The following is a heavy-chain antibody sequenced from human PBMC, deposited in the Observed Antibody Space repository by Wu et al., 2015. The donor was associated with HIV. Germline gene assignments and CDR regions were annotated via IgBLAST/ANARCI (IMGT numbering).Heavy chain of an antibody. J-gene: IGHJ4*02. CDR1: QYTFINYD. D-gene: IGHD2-2*02. CDR2: INPKSGHT. Sequence: QVQLVQSGAEVTEPGASVMVSCKASQYTFINYDVHWVRQAAGQGLEWMGWINPKSGHTGYSQNFQGRVTLTRDTSISTAYMELSSLRPDDTAVYYCARDERGYCSYPSCFTRPGPFDFWGQGTLVTVSS. CDR3: ARDERGYCSYPSCFTRPGPFDF. V-gene: IGHV1-8*01.